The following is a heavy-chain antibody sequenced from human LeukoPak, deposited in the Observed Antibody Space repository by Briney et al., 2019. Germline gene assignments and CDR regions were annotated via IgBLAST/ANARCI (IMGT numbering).Heavy chain of an antibody. V-gene: IGHV1-69*06. CDR1: GGTFSSYA. J-gene: IGHJ3*02. CDR2: IIPIFGTA. Sequence: SVKVSCKASGGTFSSYAISWVRQAPGQGLEWMGGIIPIFGTANYAQKFQGRVTITADKSTSTAYMELSSLRSEDTAVYYCAREYYDNNKAPAFDIWGQGTMVTVSS. D-gene: IGHD3-22*01. CDR3: AREYYDNNKAPAFDI.